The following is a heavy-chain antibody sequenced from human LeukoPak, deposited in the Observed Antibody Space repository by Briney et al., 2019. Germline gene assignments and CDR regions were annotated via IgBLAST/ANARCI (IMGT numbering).Heavy chain of an antibody. CDR1: GFTFSSYG. J-gene: IGHJ6*03. CDR3: AKNGDRGAYCSGGSCYPYYYYYMDV. D-gene: IGHD2-15*01. CDR2: ISGTGGTT. V-gene: IGHV3-23*01. Sequence: GGSLRLSCAAPGFTFSSYGMSWVRQAPGKGLEWVSAISGTGGTTYYADPVKGRFTISRDNSKNTLYLQMNSLRAEDTAVYYCAKNGDRGAYCSGGSCYPYYYYYMDVWGKGTTVTISS.